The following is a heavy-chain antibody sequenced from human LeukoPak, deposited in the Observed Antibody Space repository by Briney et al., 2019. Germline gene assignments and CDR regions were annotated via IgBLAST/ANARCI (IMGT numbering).Heavy chain of an antibody. CDR3: ARDVYYGSGSPRLDY. CDR1: GFTFSSYS. Sequence: GGSLRLSCAASGFTFSSYSMNWVRQAPGKGLGGVSSISSSSSYIYYADSVKGRFTISRDNAKNSLYLQMNSLRAEDTAVYYCARDVYYGSGSPRLDYWGQGTLVTVSS. CDR2: ISSSSSYI. J-gene: IGHJ4*02. D-gene: IGHD3-10*01. V-gene: IGHV3-21*01.